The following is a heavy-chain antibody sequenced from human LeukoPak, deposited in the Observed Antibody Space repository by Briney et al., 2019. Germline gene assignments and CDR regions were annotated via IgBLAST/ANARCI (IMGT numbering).Heavy chain of an antibody. CDR3: ARGDSNSPSHFDY. CDR1: GFTFSDYY. V-gene: IGHV3-11*06. Sequence: GGSLRLSCAASGFTFSDYYMSWIRQAPGKGLEWVSYISSSSSYTNYADSVKGRFTISRDNAKNSLYLQMNSLTAEDTAVYYCARGDSNSPSHFDYWGQGTLVTVSS. CDR2: ISSSSSYT. D-gene: IGHD6-13*01. J-gene: IGHJ4*02.